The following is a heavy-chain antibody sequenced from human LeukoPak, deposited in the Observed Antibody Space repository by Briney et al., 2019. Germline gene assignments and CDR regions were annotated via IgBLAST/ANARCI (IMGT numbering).Heavy chain of an antibody. V-gene: IGHV3-23*01. D-gene: IGHD1-26*01. Sequence: GGSLRLSCAASGFTFRSYAMSWVRQAPGKGLEWVSAISGSGGSTYYADSVKGRFTISRDNSKNTLYLQMNSLRAEDTAVYYCAKGMKYSGSYFTYFDYWGQGTLVTVSS. CDR2: ISGSGGST. J-gene: IGHJ4*02. CDR3: AKGMKYSGSYFTYFDY. CDR1: GFTFRSYA.